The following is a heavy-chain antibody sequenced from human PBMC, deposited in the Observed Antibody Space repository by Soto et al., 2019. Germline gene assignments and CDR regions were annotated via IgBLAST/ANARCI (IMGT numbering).Heavy chain of an antibody. D-gene: IGHD6-19*01. J-gene: IGHJ5*02. Sequence: ASVKVSCKASGYTFTSYGMNWVRQAPGRGLEWMGWINPGNGNTNFAHKFKGRVTITADESTSTVYMELSSLRFEDTAIYYCARAHGSSWYNWFDPWGQGTLVTVSS. CDR2: INPGNGNT. CDR3: ARAHGSSWYNWFDP. V-gene: IGHV1-3*01. CDR1: GYTFTSYG.